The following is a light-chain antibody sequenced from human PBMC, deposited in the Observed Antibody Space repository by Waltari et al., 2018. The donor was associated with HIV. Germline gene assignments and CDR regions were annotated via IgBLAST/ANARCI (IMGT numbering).Light chain of an antibody. CDR1: KSGDKY. J-gene: IGLJ2*01. CDR2: QDS. V-gene: IGLV3-1*01. Sequence: SYELTQPPSVSVSPGQTDSITCSGDKSGDKYACWYQQKPGQSPVLVIYQDSKRPSGIPERFSGSNSGNTATLTISGTQAMDEADYYCQAWDSSTAVVFGGGTKLTVL. CDR3: QAWDSSTAVV.